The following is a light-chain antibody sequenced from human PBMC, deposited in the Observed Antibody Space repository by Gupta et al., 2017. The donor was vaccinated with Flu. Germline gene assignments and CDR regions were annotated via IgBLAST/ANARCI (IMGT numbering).Light chain of an antibody. J-gene: IGKJ1*01. CDR3: QQDDSFPWT. V-gene: IGKV1-5*03. Sequence: DIQMTQSPSTLSASVGDRVTITCRASQSIGGWLAWYQQKPGKAPKLLISTASSLQIGVPSRFSGSESGTEFTLTISSLQPDDFGTFYCQQDDSFPWTFGQGTKVEIK. CDR1: QSIGGW. CDR2: TAS.